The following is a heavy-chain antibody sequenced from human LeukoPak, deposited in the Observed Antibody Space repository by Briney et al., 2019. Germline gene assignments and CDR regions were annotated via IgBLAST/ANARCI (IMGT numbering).Heavy chain of an antibody. D-gene: IGHD1-7*01. V-gene: IGHV1-2*06. J-gene: IGHJ4*02. Sequence: GASVKASCKASGYTFTGYHMHWVRQAPGQGLEWMGRINPNSGGTNYAQKFQGRVTMTRDTSISTAYMELNRLGSDDTAVYYCAREPGGAGTTIDYWGQGTLVTVSS. CDR2: INPNSGGT. CDR3: AREPGGAGTTIDY. CDR1: GYTFTGYH.